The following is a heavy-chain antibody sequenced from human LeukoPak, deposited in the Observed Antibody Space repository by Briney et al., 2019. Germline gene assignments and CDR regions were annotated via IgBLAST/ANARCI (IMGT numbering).Heavy chain of an antibody. CDR2: ISSSGSTI. CDR3: AKPSGSHPNYYFDS. V-gene: IGHV3-11*01. D-gene: IGHD1-26*01. Sequence: GGSLRLSCAASGFTFSDYYMSWIRQAPGKGLEWVSYISSSGSTIYYADSVKGRFTISRDNAKNSLYLQMNSLRAEDTAVYYCAKPSGSHPNYYFDSWGQGTLVTVSS. J-gene: IGHJ4*02. CDR1: GFTFSDYY.